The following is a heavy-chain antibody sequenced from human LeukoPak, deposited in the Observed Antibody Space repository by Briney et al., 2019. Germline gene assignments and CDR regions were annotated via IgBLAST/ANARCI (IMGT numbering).Heavy chain of an antibody. CDR2: ISGSGTTT. V-gene: IGHV3-23*01. CDR3: ARETRGTVGSY. J-gene: IGHJ4*02. CDR1: GFTFSSYA. D-gene: IGHD1-26*01. Sequence: GGSLRLSCAASGFTFSSYAMSWVRQAPGKGLEWVSAISGSGTTTYYADSVKGRFTISRDSSKNTLYLQMNSLRAEDTAVYYCARETRGTVGSYWGQGTQVTVSS.